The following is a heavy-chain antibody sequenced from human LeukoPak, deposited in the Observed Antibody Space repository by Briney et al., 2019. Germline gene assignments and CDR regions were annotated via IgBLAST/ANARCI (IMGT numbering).Heavy chain of an antibody. CDR1: GFTFSSYA. J-gene: IGHJ4*02. V-gene: IGHV3-23*01. CDR2: ISGSGGST. Sequence: PGGSLRLSCAASGFTFSSYAMSWVRQAPGKRLEWVSAISGSGGSTYYADSVKGRFTISRDNSKNTLYLQMNSLRAEDTAVYYCAKDPTSYSSSSGNWGQGTLVTVSS. CDR3: AKDPTSYSSSSGN. D-gene: IGHD6-6*01.